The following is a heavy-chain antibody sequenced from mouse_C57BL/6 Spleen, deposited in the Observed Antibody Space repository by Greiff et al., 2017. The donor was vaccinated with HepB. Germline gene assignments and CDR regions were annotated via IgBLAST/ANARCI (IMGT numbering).Heavy chain of an antibody. D-gene: IGHD1-1*01. CDR2: IDPSDSET. J-gene: IGHJ2*01. V-gene: IGHV1-52*01. Sequence: QVHVKQPGAELVRPGSSVKLSCKASGYTFTSYWMHWVKQRPIQGLEWIGNIDPSDSETHYNQKFKDKATLTVDKSSSTAYMQLSSLTSEDSAVYYCASEGYYGSSYYFDYWGQGTTLTVSS. CDR1: GYTFTSYW. CDR3: ASEGYYGSSYYFDY.